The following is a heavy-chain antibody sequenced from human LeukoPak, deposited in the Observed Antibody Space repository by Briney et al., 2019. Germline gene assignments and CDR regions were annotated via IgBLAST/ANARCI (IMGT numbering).Heavy chain of an antibody. CDR2: INPNSGGT. D-gene: IGHD3-10*01. V-gene: IGHV1-2*04. Sequence: ASVKVSCKASGYTFTGYYMHWVRQAPGQGLEWMGWINPNSGGTNYAQKFQGWVTMTRDTSISTAYMELSRLRSDDTAVYYCARDQYYYGSGSYYNQYYYYGMDVWGQGTTVTVSS. CDR1: GYTFTGYY. J-gene: IGHJ6*02. CDR3: ARDQYYYGSGSYYNQYYYYGMDV.